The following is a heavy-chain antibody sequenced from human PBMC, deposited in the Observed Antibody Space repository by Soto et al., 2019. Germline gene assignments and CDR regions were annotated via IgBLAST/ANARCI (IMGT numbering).Heavy chain of an antibody. V-gene: IGHV3-48*02. CDR3: AREQSSGSWWGGRRYYSYSMDV. CDR2: ISNSGSAT. CDR1: GFTFSSYN. Sequence: EVQLVESGGGLVPPGGSLRLSCATSGFTFSSYNFNWVRLAPGKGLEWISFISNSGSATNYADSVEGRFIISRDTAKNSLFLQMNRLRDEDPAVYYCAREQSSGSWWGGRRYYSYSMDVWGQGTTVTVSS. J-gene: IGHJ6*02. D-gene: IGHD1-26*01.